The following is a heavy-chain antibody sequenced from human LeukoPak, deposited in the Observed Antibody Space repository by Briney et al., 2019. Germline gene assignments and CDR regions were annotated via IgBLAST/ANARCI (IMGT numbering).Heavy chain of an antibody. CDR2: IYYSGST. J-gene: IGHJ6*03. CDR1: GGSISGHY. V-gene: IGHV4-59*11. CDR3: ARALAPYYDFWSGYSAYYYMDV. D-gene: IGHD3-3*01. Sequence: SETLSLTCTVSGGSISGHYWSWIRQPPGKGLERIGYIYYSGSTNYNPSLKSRVTISVDTSKNQFSLKLSSVTAADTAVYYCARALAPYYDFWSGYSAYYYMDVWGKGTTVTVSS.